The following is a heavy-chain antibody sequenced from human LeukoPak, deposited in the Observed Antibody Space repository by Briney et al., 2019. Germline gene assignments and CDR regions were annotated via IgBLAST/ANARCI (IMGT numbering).Heavy chain of an antibody. CDR2: ISSYNANT. V-gene: IGHV1-18*01. J-gene: IGHJ4*02. Sequence: ASVKVSCKTSGYTFTNYGITWVRQAPGQGLEWMGWISSYNANTKYAEKFQGRISMTTDTSTSTAYMELTSLRSDDTAVHYCARGIFALDYWGQGNLVTVSA. D-gene: IGHD3-3*02. CDR1: GYTFTNYG. CDR3: ARGIFALDY.